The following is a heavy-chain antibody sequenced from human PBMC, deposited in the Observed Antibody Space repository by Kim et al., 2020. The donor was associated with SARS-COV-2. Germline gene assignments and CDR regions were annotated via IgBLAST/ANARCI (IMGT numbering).Heavy chain of an antibody. D-gene: IGHD7-27*01. CDR1: GFAFSDYS. CDR2: INSSSSVI. Sequence: GGSLRLSCVASGFAFSDYSMNWVRQAPGKGLEWISYINSSSSVIYYADSVTGRFTISRDNDKNSLYLQMNNLRDEDTAVYRCARDRWGDSWGQGTLVTVS. J-gene: IGHJ5*01. CDR3: ARDRWGDS. V-gene: IGHV3-48*02.